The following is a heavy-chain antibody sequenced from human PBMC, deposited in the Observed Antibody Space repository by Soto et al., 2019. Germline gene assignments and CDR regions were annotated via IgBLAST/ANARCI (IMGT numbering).Heavy chain of an antibody. V-gene: IGHV1-69*13. D-gene: IGHD6-19*01. CDR3: ARLYSSGWYGAFDI. J-gene: IGHJ3*02. CDR2: IIPIFGTA. CDR1: GGTFSSYA. Sequence: SVKVSCKASGGTFSSYAISWVRQAPGQGLEWMGGIIPIFGTANYAQKFQGRVTITADESTSTAYMELSSLRSEDTAVYYCARLYSSGWYGAFDIWGQGTMVTVSS.